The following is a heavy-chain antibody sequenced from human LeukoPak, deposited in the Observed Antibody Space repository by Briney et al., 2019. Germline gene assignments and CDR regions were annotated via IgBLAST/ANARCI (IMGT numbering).Heavy chain of an antibody. CDR2: IYYSGST. CDR1: GGSISSSSYY. D-gene: IGHD3-3*01. Sequence: SETLSLTCTVSGGSISSSSYYWGWIRQPPGKGLEWIGSIYYSGSTYYNPSLKSRVTISVDTSKNQFSLKLSSVTAADTAVYYCARVPPDDFWSGYPFDYCGQGTLVTVSS. CDR3: ARVPPDDFWSGYPFDY. V-gene: IGHV4-39*01. J-gene: IGHJ4*02.